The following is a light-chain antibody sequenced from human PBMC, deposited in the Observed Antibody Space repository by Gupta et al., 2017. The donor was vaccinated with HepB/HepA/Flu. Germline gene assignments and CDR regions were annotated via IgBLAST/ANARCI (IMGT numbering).Light chain of an antibody. J-gene: IGKJ2*01. CDR2: DAS. V-gene: IGKV3-11*01. CDR1: QSIASS. CDR3: QQRGSGHPVYT. Sequence: EIVLTQSPATLSLSPGERATLSCRASQSIASSLAWYQKKPGQAPRLLIFDASNRATDVTARFSGSGDGTDFTFTISSREPEDFAVYYCQQRGSGHPVYTFGQGTKLEIK.